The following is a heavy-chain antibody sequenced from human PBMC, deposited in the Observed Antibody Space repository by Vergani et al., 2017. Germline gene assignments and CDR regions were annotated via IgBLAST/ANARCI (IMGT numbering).Heavy chain of an antibody. CDR3: ARGDTEVTDTIEMIFDA. CDR2: IRNIANGYTT. D-gene: IGHD2-21*02. V-gene: IGHV3-72*01. Sequence: EVQLVQSGGALVQPGGSLRLSCAASGFIFSDHYMDWVRQAPGQGLEWVGRIRNIANGYTTEFAASVNGIFSIWRDDSKRSVFLQLNGLKTDDTAVYFCARGDTEVTDTIEMIFDAWGERTVITVSS. CDR1: GFIFSDHY. J-gene: IGHJ5*02.